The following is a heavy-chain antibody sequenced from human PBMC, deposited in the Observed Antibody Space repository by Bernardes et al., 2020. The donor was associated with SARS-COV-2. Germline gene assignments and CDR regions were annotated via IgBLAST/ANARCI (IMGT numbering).Heavy chain of an antibody. CDR3: ARTYYDFWSGYFYGMDV. CDR2: IDWDDDK. CDR1: GFSLSTSGMC. J-gene: IGHJ6*02. V-gene: IGHV2-70*01. D-gene: IGHD3-3*01. Sequence: PTLVNPTQTLTLTCTFSGFSLSTSGMCVSWIRQPPGKALEWLALIDWDDDKYYSTSLKTRLTISKDTSKNQVVLTMTNMDPVDTATYYCARTYYDFWSGYFYGMDVWGQGTTVTVSS.